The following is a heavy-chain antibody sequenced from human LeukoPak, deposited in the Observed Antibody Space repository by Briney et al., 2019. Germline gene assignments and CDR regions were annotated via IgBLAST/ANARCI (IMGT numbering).Heavy chain of an antibody. CDR2: ISNTGSNK. CDR3: AARRGYYHYMDV. D-gene: IGHD3-3*01. V-gene: IGHV3-23*01. Sequence: VSSISNTGSNKYYADSVKGRFTISRDNSKNTLSLQMNSLTAEDTAVYYCAARRGYYHYMDVWGKGTTVTVSS. J-gene: IGHJ6*03.